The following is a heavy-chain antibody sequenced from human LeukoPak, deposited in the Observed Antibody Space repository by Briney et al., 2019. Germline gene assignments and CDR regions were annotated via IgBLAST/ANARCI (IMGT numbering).Heavy chain of an antibody. CDR1: GGSISSYY. V-gene: IGHV4-4*07. Sequence: SETLSLTCTVSGGSISSYYWSWIRQPAGKELEWIGRIYTSGSTNYNPSLKSRVTMSVDTSKNQFSLKLSSVTAADTAVYYCARGPRYSSSWYFDYWGQGTLVTVSS. CDR3: ARGPRYSSSWYFDY. D-gene: IGHD6-13*01. CDR2: IYTSGST. J-gene: IGHJ4*02.